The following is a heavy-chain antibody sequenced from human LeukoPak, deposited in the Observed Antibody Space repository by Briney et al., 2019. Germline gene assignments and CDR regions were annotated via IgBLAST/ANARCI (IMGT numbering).Heavy chain of an antibody. D-gene: IGHD3-16*01. CDR1: GDALGSYY. Sequence: SETLSLTCTVSGDALGSYYCSWIRQPAGKGLQWIRRIYTSGSTMYNPPPKSQVTMSVDTSKNQCSLKLRSMTAADTAVYYCARGWSYADYWGQGTLVTASS. CDR2: IYTSGST. V-gene: IGHV4-4*07. J-gene: IGHJ4*02. CDR3: ARGWSYADY.